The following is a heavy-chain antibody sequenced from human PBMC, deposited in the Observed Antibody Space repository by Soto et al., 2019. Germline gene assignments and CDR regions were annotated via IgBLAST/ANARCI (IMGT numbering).Heavy chain of an antibody. CDR2: FDPEDGET. CDR1: GYTLTELS. D-gene: IGHD3-10*01. CDR3: ATHLTRGFGIDY. V-gene: IGHV1-24*01. Sequence: ASVKVSCKVSGYTLTELSMHWVRQAPGKGLEWMGGFDPEDGETIYAQKFQGRVTMTEDTSTDTAYMELSSLRSEDTAVYYRATHLTRGFGIDYWGQGTLVTVSS. J-gene: IGHJ4*02.